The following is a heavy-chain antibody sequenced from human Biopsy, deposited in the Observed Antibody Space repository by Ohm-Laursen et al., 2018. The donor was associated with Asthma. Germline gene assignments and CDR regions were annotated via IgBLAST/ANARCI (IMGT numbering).Heavy chain of an antibody. Sequence: SAKVSCTVSGVTFSSYAISWVRQAPGQGLEWMGGIIPIFGTANYAQKFQGRVTITADESTSTAYMELSSLRSEDTAVYYCAIDFLFQHGSSWYYYYYGMDVWGQGTTVTVS. CDR3: AIDFLFQHGSSWYYYYYGMDV. D-gene: IGHD6-13*01. CDR2: IIPIFGTA. V-gene: IGHV1-69*13. J-gene: IGHJ6*02. CDR1: GVTFSSYA.